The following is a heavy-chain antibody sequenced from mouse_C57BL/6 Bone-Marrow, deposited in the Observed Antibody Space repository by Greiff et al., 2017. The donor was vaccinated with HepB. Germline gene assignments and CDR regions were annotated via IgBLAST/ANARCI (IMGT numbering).Heavy chain of an antibody. Sequence: QVQLQQPGAELVKPGASVKVSCKASGYTFTSYWMHWVKQRPGQGLEWIGRIHPSDSDTNYNQKFKGKATLTVDKSSSTAYMQLSSLTSEDSAVYYCAILGYYYGSSYDDAMDYWGQGTSVTVSS. D-gene: IGHD1-1*01. CDR3: AILGYYYGSSYDDAMDY. CDR1: GYTFTSYW. V-gene: IGHV1-74*01. CDR2: IHPSDSDT. J-gene: IGHJ4*01.